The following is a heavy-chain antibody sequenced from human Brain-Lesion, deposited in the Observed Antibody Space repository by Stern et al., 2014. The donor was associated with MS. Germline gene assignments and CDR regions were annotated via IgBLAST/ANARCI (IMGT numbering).Heavy chain of an antibody. CDR3: ARVETPLADFYYYYGMDV. Sequence: VQLVESGGGLFTPGGSLRLSCAASGFTFSSYTMNWVRQAPGQGLEWVSSIYMGSDYIYYADSVKGRFTISRDNAKNSLYLQMNSLRAEDTALYYCARVETPLADFYYYYGMDVWGQGTTVTVSS. D-gene: IGHD5-18*01. CDR2: IYMGSDYI. V-gene: IGHV3-21*01. J-gene: IGHJ6*02. CDR1: GFTFSSYT.